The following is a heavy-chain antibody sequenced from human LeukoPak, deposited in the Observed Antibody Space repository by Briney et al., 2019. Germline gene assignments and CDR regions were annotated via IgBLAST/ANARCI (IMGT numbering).Heavy chain of an antibody. J-gene: IGHJ4*02. CDR1: GFTFSSYT. V-gene: IGHV3-21*01. CDR2: ISSSSSDI. Sequence: GGSLRLSCAASGFTFSSYTMTWVRQAPGKGLEWVSSISSSSSDIFYADSVKGRFTISRDDAKNSLYLRMNSLRVEDTAVYYCARGRDWGQGTLVTVSS. CDR3: ARGRD.